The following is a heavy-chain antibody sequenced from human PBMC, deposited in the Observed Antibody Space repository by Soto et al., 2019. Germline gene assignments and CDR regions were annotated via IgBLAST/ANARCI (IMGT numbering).Heavy chain of an antibody. CDR1: GGSISSGDYY. D-gene: IGHD4-17*01. CDR2: IYYSGST. CDR3: ARDYGGNSCFDY. V-gene: IGHV4-30-4*01. Sequence: PSETLSLTCTVSGGSISSGDYYWSWIRQPPGKGLEWIGYIYYSGSTYYNPSLESRVTISVDTSKNQFSLKLSSVTAADTAVYYCARDYGGNSCFDYWGQGTLVTVS. J-gene: IGHJ4*02.